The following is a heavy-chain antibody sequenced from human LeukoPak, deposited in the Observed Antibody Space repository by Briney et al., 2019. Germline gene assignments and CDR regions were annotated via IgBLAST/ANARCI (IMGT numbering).Heavy chain of an antibody. D-gene: IGHD1-7*01. Sequence: GGSLRLSCAASGFTFSSYSMNWVRQAPGKGLEWVSSISSSSYIYYADSVKGRFTISRDNAKNSLYLQMNSLRAEDTAVHYCARLTGTKGMDVWGQGTTVTVSS. CDR1: GFTFSSYS. V-gene: IGHV3-21*01. CDR3: ARLTGTKGMDV. CDR2: ISSSSYI. J-gene: IGHJ6*02.